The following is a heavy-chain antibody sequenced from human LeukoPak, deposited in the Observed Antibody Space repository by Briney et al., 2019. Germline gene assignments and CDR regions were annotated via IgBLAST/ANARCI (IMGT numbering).Heavy chain of an antibody. CDR2: IHHSGNT. CDR1: GGSISISSSY. V-gene: IGHV4-39*01. J-gene: IGHJ4*02. Sequence: PSETLSLTCTVSGGSISISSSYWGWIRQPPGKGLEWIGSIHHSGNTYYNPSLKSRVIISVDTSKNQFSLKVISVAAADTAVYYCARTRPLFYWGQGTLVTVSS. CDR3: ARTRPLFY. D-gene: IGHD3-10*01.